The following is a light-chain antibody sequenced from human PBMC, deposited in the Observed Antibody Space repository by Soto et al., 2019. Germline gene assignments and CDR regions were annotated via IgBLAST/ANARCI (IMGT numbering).Light chain of an antibody. Sequence: EIVLTQSPGTLSLSPGERATLSCRSSQSVNINYLAWYQHRPGQAPRLLIYGASRRAAGIPDRFSGSGSGTDFTLTIARLEHEDFAVFYCQQYGISPHTFGQGNKLEIK. CDR3: QQYGISPHT. CDR1: QSVNINY. CDR2: GAS. V-gene: IGKV3-20*01. J-gene: IGKJ2*01.